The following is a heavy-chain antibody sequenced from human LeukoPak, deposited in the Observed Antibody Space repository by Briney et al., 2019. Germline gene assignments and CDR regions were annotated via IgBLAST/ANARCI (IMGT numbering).Heavy chain of an antibody. CDR2: VFYIGST. J-gene: IGHJ4*02. CDR1: GGSISGYY. Sequence: SETLSLTCTVSGGSISGYYWTWIRQPPGKGLEWIGYVFYIGSTNYNPYRQSRVTISLETSKNQFSLRLTSVTAADTAVYYCARQDSSGWLFDHWGQGTLVTVSS. CDR3: ARQDSSGWLFDH. V-gene: IGHV4-59*01. D-gene: IGHD6-19*01.